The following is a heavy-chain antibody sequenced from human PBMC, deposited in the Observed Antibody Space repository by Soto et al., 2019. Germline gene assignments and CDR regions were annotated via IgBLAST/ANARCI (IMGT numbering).Heavy chain of an antibody. D-gene: IGHD1-1*01. CDR3: ARGKGMEENYYYYGMDV. J-gene: IGHJ6*02. Sequence: ASVKVSCKASGYSFSTHSMHWVRQAPGQGLEWMGWINGGNGNTKYSQKFRDRVTITRDASASTGYMELSSLRSEDTAVYYCARGKGMEENYYYYGMDVWGQGTTVTVSS. CDR1: GYSFSTHS. V-gene: IGHV1-3*01. CDR2: INGGNGNT.